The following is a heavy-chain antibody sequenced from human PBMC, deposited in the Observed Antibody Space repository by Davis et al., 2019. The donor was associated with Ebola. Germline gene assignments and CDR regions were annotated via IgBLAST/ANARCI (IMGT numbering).Heavy chain of an antibody. CDR2: IIPIFGIV. CDR1: GNTPSNTA. V-gene: IGHV1-69*10. D-gene: IGHD3-22*01. CDR3: ARDFYDSTDYPSRHFDL. J-gene: IGHJ2*01. Sequence: SVKVSCKASGNTPSNTAISWVRQAPGQGLEWMGGIIPIFGIVNYAQKFQGRVTITTDKDTKTDYMELSSLRAEDTAVYFCARDFYDSTDYPSRHFDLWGRGTLVTVSS.